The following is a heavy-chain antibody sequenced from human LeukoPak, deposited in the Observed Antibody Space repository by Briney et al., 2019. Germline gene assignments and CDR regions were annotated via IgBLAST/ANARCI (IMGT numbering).Heavy chain of an antibody. CDR1: GGSINFSSYY. J-gene: IGHJ5*02. CDR3: ARLLRGFTLVRGSKSVLTWFDP. D-gene: IGHD3-10*01. V-gene: IGHV4-39*01. Sequence: SETLSLTCTVSGGSINFSSYYWGWIRQSPGKGLEWIGSIFHSGSSDYNPSLKSLVIISVDTSKNQFSLELSSVTSADTAVYYCARLLRGFTLVRGSKSVLTWFDPWGQGTLVTVSS. CDR2: IFHSGSS.